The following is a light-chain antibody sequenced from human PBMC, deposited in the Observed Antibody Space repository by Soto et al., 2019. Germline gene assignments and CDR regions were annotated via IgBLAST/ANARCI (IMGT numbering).Light chain of an antibody. CDR2: ATS. V-gene: IGKV1-39*01. CDR3: QQGYSSRLT. Sequence: DIQMTQSPSSLSAPVGDRVTITCRASQNIRSYLNWYQQKPGKAPQLLIYATSSLQTGVPSRFSASGSGTDFSLVISDLQPEDSATYYCQQGYSSRLTSGRGPKVEI. CDR1: QNIRSY. J-gene: IGKJ1*01.